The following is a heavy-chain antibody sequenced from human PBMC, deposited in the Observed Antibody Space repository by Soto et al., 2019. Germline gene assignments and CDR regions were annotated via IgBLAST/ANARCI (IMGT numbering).Heavy chain of an antibody. J-gene: IGHJ6*03. CDR2: IKYDGGEK. V-gene: IGHV3-7*01. CDR3: ARAGQGSGSYYLNYYYYMDV. Sequence: GGSLRLSCSASGFSFSSYWMSWVRQAPGKGLEWVANIKYDGGEKYSVDSVKGRFTVSRDNAKNSLFLQIDSLRAEDTAVYYCARAGQGSGSYYLNYYYYMDVWGKGTTVTVSS. CDR1: GFSFSSYW. D-gene: IGHD3-10*01.